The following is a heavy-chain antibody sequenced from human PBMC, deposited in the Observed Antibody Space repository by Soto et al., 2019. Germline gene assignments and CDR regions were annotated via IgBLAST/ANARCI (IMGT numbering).Heavy chain of an antibody. J-gene: IGHJ4*02. CDR1: GGSISSYF. CDR2: MYSSGNT. CDR3: ARDSQWGLQDYFDY. V-gene: IGHV4-4*07. D-gene: IGHD1-26*01. Sequence: SETLSLTCTISGGSISSYFWTWVRQPAGKGLEWIGRMYSSGNTNYNPSLKSRVTMSIDRSRNQFSLELSSVTAADTSVYYCARDSQWGLQDYFDYWGQGTMVTVSS.